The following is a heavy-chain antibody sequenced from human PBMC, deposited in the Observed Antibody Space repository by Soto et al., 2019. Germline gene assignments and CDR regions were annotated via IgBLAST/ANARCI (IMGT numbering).Heavy chain of an antibody. CDR3: GGQDYGAKGYYFEN. D-gene: IGHD4-17*01. Sequence: QLQLQESGSGLVKPSETLSLTCIVSNGSISSRSSYWGWIRQTPGKGLEWIGSIYYIGNTYYNPSLKSRVTISIDTSKTEFSLKMNSLTAADTAVYFCGGQDYGAKGYYFENWCQGALVTFSS. CDR1: NGSISSRSSY. CDR2: IYYIGNT. J-gene: IGHJ4*02. V-gene: IGHV4-39*01.